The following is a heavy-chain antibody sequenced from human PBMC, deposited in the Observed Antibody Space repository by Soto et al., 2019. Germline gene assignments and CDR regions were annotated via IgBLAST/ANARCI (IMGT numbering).Heavy chain of an antibody. CDR3: ARGPNWGYRFDS. CDR2: LIPLFGTT. J-gene: IGHJ4*02. D-gene: IGHD7-27*01. Sequence: QVQLVQSGAEVKKPGSSVKVSCEASGGTFSGHAISWVRQAPGQGPEWMGGLIPLFGTTQHAQNFQDRLTITADKSTSTAYMELTSLRFEDTAIDYYARGPNWGYRFDSWGQGTLVTVSS. V-gene: IGHV1-69*06. CDR1: GGTFSGHA.